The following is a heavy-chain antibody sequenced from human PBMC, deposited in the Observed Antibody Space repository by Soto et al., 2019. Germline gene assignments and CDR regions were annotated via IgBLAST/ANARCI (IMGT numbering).Heavy chain of an antibody. CDR3: ARDRQLLWFGELLSDYYYYGMDV. Sequence: SSDTLAPTCAVSCSSIGSSNWWSWVRQPPGKVLEWIGEIYHSGSTNYNPSLKSRVTISVDKSKNQFSLKLSSVTAADTAVYYCARDRQLLWFGELLSDYYYYGMDVWGQGNTVT. V-gene: IGHV4-4*02. J-gene: IGHJ6*02. D-gene: IGHD3-10*01. CDR2: IYHSGST. CDR1: CSSIGSSNW.